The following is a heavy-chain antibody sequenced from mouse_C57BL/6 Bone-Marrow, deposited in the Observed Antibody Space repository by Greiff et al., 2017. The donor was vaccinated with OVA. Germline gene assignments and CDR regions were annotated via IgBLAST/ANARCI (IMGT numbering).Heavy chain of an antibody. CDR1: GFNIKDYY. CDR3: AEDSSGYVTC. J-gene: IGHJ3*01. V-gene: IGHV14-2*01. D-gene: IGHD3-2*02. CDR2: IDPEDGET. Sequence: EVQLQEPGAELVKPGASVKLSCTASGFNIKDYYMHWVKQRTEQGLEWIGRIDPEDGETKSAPKFQGKATITADTSSNTAYLQLSSLTSEDTAVYYWAEDSSGYVTCWGQVTLVTVSA.